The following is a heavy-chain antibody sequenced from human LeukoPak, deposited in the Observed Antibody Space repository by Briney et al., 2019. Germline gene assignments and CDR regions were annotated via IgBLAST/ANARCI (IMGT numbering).Heavy chain of an antibody. CDR1: GFTFSSYA. J-gene: IGHJ5*02. V-gene: IGHV3-23*01. CDR2: FSGSGGST. CDR3: ASLSIRRALRRREDNWFDP. D-gene: IGHD2/OR15-2a*01. Sequence: PGGSLRLSCAASGFTFSSYAMSWVRQAPGKGLECISGFSGSGGSTYYADSVKGRFTISRDNAKNSLYLQMNSLRAEDTAVYYCASLSIRRALRRREDNWFDPWGQGTLVTVSS.